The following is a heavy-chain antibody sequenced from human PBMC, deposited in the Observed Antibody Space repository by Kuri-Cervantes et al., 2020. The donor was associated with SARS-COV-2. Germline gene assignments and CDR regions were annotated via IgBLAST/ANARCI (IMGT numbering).Heavy chain of an antibody. D-gene: IGHD2-2*01. CDR1: GGSFSGYY. CDR2: INHSGST. V-gene: IGHV4-34*01. CDR3: ARGDIVVAPAAKTPYYYYYMDV. Sequence: SETLSLTCAVYGGSFSGYYWSWIRQPPGKGLEWVGEINHSGSTNYNPSLKSRVTISVDTSKNQFSLKLSSVTAADTAVYYCARGDIVVAPAAKTPYYYYYMDVWGKGTTVTVSS. J-gene: IGHJ6*03.